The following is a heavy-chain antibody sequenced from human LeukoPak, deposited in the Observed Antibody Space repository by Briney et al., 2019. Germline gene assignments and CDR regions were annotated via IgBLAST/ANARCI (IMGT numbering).Heavy chain of an antibody. CDR2: IYSSGST. V-gene: IGHV3-66*02. CDR1: GFTVSSNY. Sequence: GGSLRLSCVASGFTVSSNYMSWVRQAPGKGLEWVSVIYSSGSTYYAGSVKGRFTISRDNSKNTLYLQMNSLRAEDTAVYYCAISTCSGGTCHGEGFDYWGQGTLVTVSS. CDR3: AISTCSGGTCHGEGFDY. J-gene: IGHJ4*02. D-gene: IGHD2-15*01.